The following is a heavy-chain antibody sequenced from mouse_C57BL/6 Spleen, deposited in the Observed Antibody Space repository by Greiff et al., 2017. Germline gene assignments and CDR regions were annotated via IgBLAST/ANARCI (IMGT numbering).Heavy chain of an antibody. CDR1: GFTFSDYY. CDR2: INYDGSST. J-gene: IGHJ4*01. D-gene: IGHD3-2*02. V-gene: IGHV5-16*01. CDR3: ARQLRLRGAMDY. Sequence: VQLKESEGGLVQPGSSMKLSCTASGFTFSDYYMAWVRQVPEKGLEWVANINYDGSSTYYLDSLKSRFIISSDNAKNILYLQMSSLKSEDTATYYCARQLRLRGAMDYWGQGTSVTVSS.